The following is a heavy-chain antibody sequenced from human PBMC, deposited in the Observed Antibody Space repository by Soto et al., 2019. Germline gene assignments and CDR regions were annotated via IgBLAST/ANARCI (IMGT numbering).Heavy chain of an antibody. CDR1: GYTFTSYD. CDR2: MNPNSGNT. J-gene: IGHJ6*03. Sequence: ASVKVSCKASGYTFTSYDINWVRQATGQGLEWMGWMNPNSGNTGYAQKFQGRVTMTRNTSISTAYMELSSLRSEDTAVYYCARGVSGGTNYYYYMDVRGKGTTVTVSS. V-gene: IGHV1-8*02. D-gene: IGHD1-1*01. CDR3: ARGVSGGTNYYYYMDV.